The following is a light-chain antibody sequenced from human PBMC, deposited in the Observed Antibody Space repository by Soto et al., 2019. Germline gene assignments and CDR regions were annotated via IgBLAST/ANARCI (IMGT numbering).Light chain of an antibody. CDR3: QQYNSYPLT. CDR2: KAS. V-gene: IGKV1-5*03. Sequence: DIQMTQSPSTLSGSVGDRVTITCLASQSISSWLAWYQQKPGKAPKLLIYKASSLESGVPSRFSGSGSGTEFTLTISSLQPDDFATYYCQQYNSYPLTFGGGTKVDIK. CDR1: QSISSW. J-gene: IGKJ4*01.